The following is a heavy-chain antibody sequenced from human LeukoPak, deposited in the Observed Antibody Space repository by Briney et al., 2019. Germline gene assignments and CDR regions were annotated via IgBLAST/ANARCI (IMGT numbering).Heavy chain of an antibody. CDR2: INPNNGGT. J-gene: IGHJ4*02. Sequence: ASVKVSCKTFGYTFTSNYMQWVRQAPGQGLEWVGWINPNNGGTYYAEKFQGRVTMTRYTSTSTVYMELDSLRYDDTAVYYCARGGGDSEFDYWGQGTLVTVSS. V-gene: IGHV1-2*02. D-gene: IGHD2-21*02. CDR1: GYTFTSNY. CDR3: ARGGGDSEFDY.